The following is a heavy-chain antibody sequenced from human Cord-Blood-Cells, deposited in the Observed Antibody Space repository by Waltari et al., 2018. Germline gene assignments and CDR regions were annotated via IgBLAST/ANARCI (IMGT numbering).Heavy chain of an antibody. J-gene: IGHJ4*02. V-gene: IGHV1-2*02. Sequence: SCKASGYTFTGYYMHWVRQAPGQGLEWMGWINPNSGGTNYAQKFQGRVTMTRDTSISTAYMELSRLRSDDTAVYYCASLWAYCGGDCFDYWGQGTLVTVSS. CDR2: INPNSGGT. CDR3: ASLWAYCGGDCFDY. CDR1: GYTFTGYY. D-gene: IGHD2-21*01.